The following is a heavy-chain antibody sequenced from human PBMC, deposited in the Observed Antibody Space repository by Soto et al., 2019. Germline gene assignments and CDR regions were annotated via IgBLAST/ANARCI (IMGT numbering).Heavy chain of an antibody. J-gene: IGHJ4*02. CDR1: GNPFMGHY. D-gene: IGHD6-13*01. V-gene: IGHV1-2*02. CDR2: YISNSGDT. CDR3: AAGGSWYAF. Sequence: GASVKVSCKTSGNPFMGHYIHWLRQAPGQGFEWLGYISNSGDTRYSQNFQGRVSMTRDTSITTAYMELRGLQSGDTAVYYCAAGGSWYAFWGQGTLVTVSS.